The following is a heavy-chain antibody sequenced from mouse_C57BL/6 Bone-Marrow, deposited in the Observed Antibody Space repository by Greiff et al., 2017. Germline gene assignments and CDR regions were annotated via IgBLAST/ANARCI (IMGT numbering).Heavy chain of an antibody. CDR3: ARHPYYDYDLYYAMDY. V-gene: IGHV1-62-2*01. Sequence: VQLQESGAELVKPGASVKLSCKASGYTFTEYTIHLVKQRSGQGLEWIGWFYPGSGSIKYNEKFKDKATLTADKSSSTVYMELSRLTSEDSAVYFCARHPYYDYDLYYAMDYWGQGTSVTVSS. CDR1: GYTFTEYT. J-gene: IGHJ4*01. CDR2: FYPGSGSI. D-gene: IGHD2-4*01.